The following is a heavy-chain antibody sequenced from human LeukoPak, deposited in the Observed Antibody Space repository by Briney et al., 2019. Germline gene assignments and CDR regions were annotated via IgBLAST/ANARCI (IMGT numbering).Heavy chain of an antibody. Sequence: PGRSLRLSCAASGFTFSSYAMHWVRQAPGKGLEWVAVIWSDGSNKYYKDSVKGRFTISRDNPKNTLYLQMNNLRAEDTAVYHCARGLDLGYFQRWGQGTLVTVSS. CDR1: GFTFSSYA. CDR2: IWSDGSNK. J-gene: IGHJ1*01. D-gene: IGHD4-11*01. V-gene: IGHV3-33*08. CDR3: ARGLDLGYFQR.